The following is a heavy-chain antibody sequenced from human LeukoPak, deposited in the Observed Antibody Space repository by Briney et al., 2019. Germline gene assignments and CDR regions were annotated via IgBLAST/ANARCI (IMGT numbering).Heavy chain of an antibody. CDR2: IYHSGST. V-gene: IGHV4-30-2*01. D-gene: IGHD6-13*01. Sequence: KSSETLSLTCTVSGGSISSGGYYWSWIRQPPGKGLEWIGYIYHSGSTYYNPSLKSRVTISVDRSKNQFSLKLSSVTAADTAVYYCARTIPYSSSWYFDYWGQGTLVTVSS. CDR1: GGSISSGGYY. CDR3: ARTIPYSSSWYFDY. J-gene: IGHJ4*02.